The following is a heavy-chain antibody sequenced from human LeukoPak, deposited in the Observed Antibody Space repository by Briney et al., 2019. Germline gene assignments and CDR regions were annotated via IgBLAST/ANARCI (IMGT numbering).Heavy chain of an antibody. J-gene: IGHJ4*02. V-gene: IGHV4-61*02. Sequence: SETLSLTCTLSGGSISSDTYYWTWIRQPAAKGLEWIGRIYTSGSTNYNPSLKSRATISVDTSKNQFSLKLSSVTAADTAVYYCARYTVARRYFDYWGQGTLVTVSS. CDR2: IYTSGST. CDR1: GGSISSDTYY. CDR3: ARYTVARRYFDY. D-gene: IGHD6-19*01.